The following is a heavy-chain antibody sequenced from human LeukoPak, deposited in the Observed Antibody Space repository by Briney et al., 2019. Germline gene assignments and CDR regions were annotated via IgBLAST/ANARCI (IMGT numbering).Heavy chain of an antibody. Sequence: PGGSLRLSCAASGFTFSSYAMSWVRQAPGKGLEWVSAISGSGGSTYYADSVKGRFTISRDNSKNTLYLQMNSLRAEDTAVYYCAKDATYCGGDCYSFFGYWGQGTLVTVSS. CDR2: ISGSGGST. V-gene: IGHV3-23*01. D-gene: IGHD2-21*02. CDR1: GFTFSSYA. CDR3: AKDATYCGGDCYSFFGY. J-gene: IGHJ4*02.